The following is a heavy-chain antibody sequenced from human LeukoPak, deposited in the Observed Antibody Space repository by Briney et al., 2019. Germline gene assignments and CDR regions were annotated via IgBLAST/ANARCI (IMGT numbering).Heavy chain of an antibody. Sequence: AGGSLRLSCAASGFTFSSYWMSWVRQAPGKGREWGANIKQDGSEKYYVDSVKGRFTISRDNAKNSLYLQMNSLRAEDTAVYYCARSPYCSSTSCYSQALYYYYMDVWGKGTTVTVSS. J-gene: IGHJ6*03. V-gene: IGHV3-7*01. CDR2: IKQDGSEK. D-gene: IGHD2-2*01. CDR3: ARSPYCSSTSCYSQALYYYYMDV. CDR1: GFTFSSYW.